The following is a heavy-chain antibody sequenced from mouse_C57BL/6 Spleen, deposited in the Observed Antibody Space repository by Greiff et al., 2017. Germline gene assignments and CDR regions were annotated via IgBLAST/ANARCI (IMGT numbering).Heavy chain of an antibody. Sequence: QVQLQQPGAELVKPGASVKLSCKASGYTFTSYWMHWVKQRPGQGLEWIGMIHPNSGSTNYNEKFKSKATLTVAKSSSTAYMQLSSLTSEDSAVYCCAGDYDPYYFDYWGQGTTLTVAS. V-gene: IGHV1-64*01. CDR3: AGDYDPYYFDY. CDR2: IHPNSGST. D-gene: IGHD2-4*01. J-gene: IGHJ2*01. CDR1: GYTFTSYW.